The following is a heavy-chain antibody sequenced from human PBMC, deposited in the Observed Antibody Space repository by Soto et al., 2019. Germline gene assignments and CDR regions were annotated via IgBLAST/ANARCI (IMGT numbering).Heavy chain of an antibody. CDR2: IYYTGRT. J-gene: IGHJ3*02. V-gene: IGHV4-30-4*01. Sequence: PSETLSLTCNVSGGAISSNYYYWSWIRQAPGKGPEWIGYIYYTGRTYFNPSLESRVTITQDTSKNQFSLKLRSVTAADTAVYYCAGRRITMVRGVIIDPYDAFDIWGQGTMVTVSS. CDR3: AGRRITMVRGVIIDPYDAFDI. D-gene: IGHD3-10*01. CDR1: GGAISSNYYY.